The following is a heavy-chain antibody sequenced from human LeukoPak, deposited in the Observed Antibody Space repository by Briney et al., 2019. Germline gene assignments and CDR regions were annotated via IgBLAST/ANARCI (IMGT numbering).Heavy chain of an antibody. CDR2: IDPRGGRT. CDR1: GYTFTSYS. CDR3: ARHSHMDV. J-gene: IGHJ6*04. Sequence: ASVKVSCKASGYTFTSYSMHWVRQAHGQGIEWMGIIDPRGGRTSYAQRFQGRVTITTDTSSSTVYMELSSLGSEGTAVYYCARHSHMDVWGKGTTVTVSS. V-gene: IGHV1-46*01. D-gene: IGHD2-21*01.